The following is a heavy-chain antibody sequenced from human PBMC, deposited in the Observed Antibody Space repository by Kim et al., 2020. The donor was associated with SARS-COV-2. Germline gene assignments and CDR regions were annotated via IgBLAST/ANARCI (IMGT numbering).Heavy chain of an antibody. D-gene: IGHD3-10*01. V-gene: IGHV4-39*01. CDR2: IYYSGST. J-gene: IGHJ4*02. Sequence: SETLSLTCTVSGGSISSSSYYWGWIRQPPGKGLEWIGSIYYSGSTYYNPSLKSRVTISVDTSKNQFSLKLSSVTAADTAVYYCARPSSQNYYGSGSYEDYWGQGTLVTVSS. CDR3: ARPSSQNYYGSGSYEDY. CDR1: GGSISSSSYY.